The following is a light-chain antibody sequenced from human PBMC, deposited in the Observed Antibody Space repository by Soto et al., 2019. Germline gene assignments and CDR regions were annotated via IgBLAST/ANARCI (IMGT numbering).Light chain of an antibody. Sequence: EIVMTQSPATLSGSPGERATLSCRASQSVNNNLAWYQQKPGQAPRLLISYASSRATGIPARFSGSGSGTEFTLTISSLQSEDFAVYYCQQYNNWPLTFGGGTKVEIK. CDR1: QSVNNN. J-gene: IGKJ4*01. CDR2: YAS. V-gene: IGKV3-15*01. CDR3: QQYNNWPLT.